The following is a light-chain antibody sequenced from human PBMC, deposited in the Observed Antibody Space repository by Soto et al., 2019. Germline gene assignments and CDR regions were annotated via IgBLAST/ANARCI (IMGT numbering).Light chain of an antibody. CDR3: QQYNRYPRT. CDR1: QSISSW. J-gene: IGKJ1*01. Sequence: DIQMTQSPSTLSASVGDRVTITCRASQSISSWLAWYQQKPGKAPKLLIYDASSLESGVPSRFSGSGSGTEFTLTISSLQPDDFATDYCQQYNRYPRTFDQGTKVEIK. CDR2: DAS. V-gene: IGKV1-5*01.